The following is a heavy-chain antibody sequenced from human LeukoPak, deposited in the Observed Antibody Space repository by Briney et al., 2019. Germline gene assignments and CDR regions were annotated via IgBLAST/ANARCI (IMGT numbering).Heavy chain of an antibody. CDR3: ARVAVDTAMVKNWFDP. CDR1: GFTFSSYS. CDR2: ISSSSSTI. J-gene: IGHJ5*02. Sequence: PGGSLRLSCAASGFTFSSYSMNRVRQAPGKGLEWVSYISSSSSTIYYADSVKGRFTISRDNAKDSLYLQMNSLRAEDTAVYYCARVAVDTAMVKNWFDPWGQGTLVTVSS. V-gene: IGHV3-48*04. D-gene: IGHD5-18*01.